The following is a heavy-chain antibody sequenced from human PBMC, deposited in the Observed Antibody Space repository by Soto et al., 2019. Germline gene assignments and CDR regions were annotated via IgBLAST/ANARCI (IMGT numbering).Heavy chain of an antibody. CDR3: AGVEFVDTKMIIAWLDA. Sequence: QVLLVQSGAEVTKPGSSVKVSCKASGDTLRNYAITWVRQAPGQGLEWMGGITPRFSTTTYAEKCLGRVTITADESSNTAYLAMRSLRSEDTAIYDGAGVEFVDTKMIIAWLDAWGQGTMVTVSS. V-gene: IGHV1-69*01. J-gene: IGHJ5*02. CDR1: GDTLRNYA. D-gene: IGHD5-18*01. CDR2: ITPRFSTT.